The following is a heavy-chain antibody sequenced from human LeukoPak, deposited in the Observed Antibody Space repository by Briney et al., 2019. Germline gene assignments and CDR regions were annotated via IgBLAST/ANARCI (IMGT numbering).Heavy chain of an antibody. CDR3: ARVQDTAMVSYYYYYYMDV. J-gene: IGHJ6*03. V-gene: IGHV4-39*07. Sequence: SETLSLTCTVSGGSISSSSYYWGWIRQPPGKGLEWIGSIYYSGSTYYNPSLKSRVTISVDTSKNQFSLKLSSVTAADTAVYYCARVQDTAMVSYYYYYYMDVWGKGTTVTVSS. CDR2: IYYSGST. D-gene: IGHD5-18*01. CDR1: GGSISSSSYY.